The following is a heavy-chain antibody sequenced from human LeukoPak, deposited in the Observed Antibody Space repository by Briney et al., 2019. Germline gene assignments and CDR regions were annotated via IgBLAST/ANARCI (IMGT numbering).Heavy chain of an antibody. D-gene: IGHD3-22*01. CDR2: IYPGDSDT. CDR3: ARGNYYDSSGYSESDY. V-gene: IGHV5-51*01. J-gene: IGHJ4*02. CDR1: GYSFTSHW. Sequence: AESLKISCKGSGYSFTSHWIGWVRQMPGKGLEWMGIIYPGDSDTRYSPSFQGQVTISADKSITTAYLQWSSLKASDTAMYYCARGNYYDSSGYSESDYWGQGTLVTVSS.